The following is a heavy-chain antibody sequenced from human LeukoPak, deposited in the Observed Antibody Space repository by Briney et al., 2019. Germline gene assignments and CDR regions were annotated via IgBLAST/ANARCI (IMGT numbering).Heavy chain of an antibody. CDR2: IRHDGSNK. CDR3: ARGWGTYRPFDY. Sequence: GGSLRLTCAASGFTFSSYGMHWVRQAPGKGLEWVAFIRHDGSNKYYADSVKGRFTISRDNSKNTLYLQMNSLRAGDTAVYFCARGWGTYRPFDYWGQGTLVTVSS. V-gene: IGHV3-30*02. D-gene: IGHD3-16*02. CDR1: GFTFSSYG. J-gene: IGHJ4*02.